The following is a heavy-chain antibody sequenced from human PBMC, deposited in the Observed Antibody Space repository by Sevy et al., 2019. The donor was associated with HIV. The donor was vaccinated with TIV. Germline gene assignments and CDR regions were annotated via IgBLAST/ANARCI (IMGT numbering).Heavy chain of an antibody. J-gene: IGHJ4*02. CDR1: GFTFSSYG. Sequence: GSLRLSCAASGFTFSSYGMHWVRQAPGKGLEWVAFIRYDGSNKYYADSVKGRFTISRDNSKNTLYLQMNSLRAEDTAVYYCAKVKWEQQLPDYWGQGTLVTVSS. V-gene: IGHV3-30*02. CDR2: IRYDGSNK. D-gene: IGHD6-13*01. CDR3: AKVKWEQQLPDY.